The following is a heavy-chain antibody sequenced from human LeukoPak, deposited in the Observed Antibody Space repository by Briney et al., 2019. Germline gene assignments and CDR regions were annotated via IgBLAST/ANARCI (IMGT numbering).Heavy chain of an antibody. CDR1: GFTFTNYA. J-gene: IGHJ4*02. CDR2: ISPDGSDT. CDR3: AKGLESSIWYTLIDY. D-gene: IGHD6-13*01. Sequence: GGSLRLSCAASGFTFTNYAMTWVRQAPGKGLEWVSAISPDGSDTKYADSVKGRSTISRVNSKNTLYLQMSSLRAEDTAVYYCAKGLESSIWYTLIDYWGQGTLVTVSS. V-gene: IGHV3-23*01.